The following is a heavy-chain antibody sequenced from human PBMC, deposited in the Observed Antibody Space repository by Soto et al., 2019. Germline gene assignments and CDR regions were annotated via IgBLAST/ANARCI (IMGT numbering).Heavy chain of an antibody. CDR1: GFTFSSYG. CDR2: ISYDGSNK. J-gene: IGHJ5*02. CDR3: AKNEVPAAIEGNWFDP. D-gene: IGHD2-2*02. Sequence: QVQLVESGGGVVQPGRSLRLSCAASGFTFSSYGMHWVRQAPGKGLEWVAVISYDGSNKYYADSVKGRFTISRDNCKNTLYLQMNSLRAEDTAVYYCAKNEVPAAIEGNWFDPWGQGTLVTVSS. V-gene: IGHV3-30*18.